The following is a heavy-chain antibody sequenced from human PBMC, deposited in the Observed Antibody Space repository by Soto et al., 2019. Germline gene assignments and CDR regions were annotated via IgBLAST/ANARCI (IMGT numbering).Heavy chain of an antibody. CDR1: GYTFTSYV. Sequence: QVRLVQSGAEVKKPGASVKVSCKASGYTFTSYVIHWVRQAPGQRPEGMGWINGGNGNTKYSQKFQGRVTITRDKSATTAYMELSSLRSEDTAVYYCARDLRISFYAMDAWGQGTTVTVAS. V-gene: IGHV1-3*01. CDR3: ARDLRISFYAMDA. J-gene: IGHJ6*02. CDR2: INGGNGNT. D-gene: IGHD2-15*01.